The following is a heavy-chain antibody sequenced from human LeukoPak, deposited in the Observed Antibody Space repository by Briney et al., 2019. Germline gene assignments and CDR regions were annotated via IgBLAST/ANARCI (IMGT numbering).Heavy chain of an antibody. Sequence: PGRSLGLSCAASGFTFSSYAMHWVRQAPGKGLEWVAVISYDGSNKYYADSVKGRFTISRDNSKNTLYLQMNSLRAEDTAVYYCARDRGCSSTSCHPSDYYGMDVWGQGTTVTVSS. J-gene: IGHJ6*02. CDR3: ARDRGCSSTSCHPSDYYGMDV. CDR1: GFTFSSYA. CDR2: ISYDGSNK. D-gene: IGHD2-2*01. V-gene: IGHV3-30-3*01.